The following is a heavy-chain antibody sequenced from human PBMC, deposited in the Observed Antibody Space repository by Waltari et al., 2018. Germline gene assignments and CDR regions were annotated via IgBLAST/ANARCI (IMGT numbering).Heavy chain of an antibody. CDR1: DFSLRGYS. Sequence: EVQLVESGGGLVQPGGSLRLSCAASDFSLRGYSMSWVRQTAGKGLEWLAFAGVDGTTMYYADSVKGRFTISRDIRENSVYLQMNSLRVEDTGLFYCARTWRENTFDIWGQGTMVTVSS. D-gene: IGHD2-2*02. J-gene: IGHJ3*02. CDR3: ARTWRENTFDI. CDR2: AGVDGTTM. V-gene: IGHV3-48*03.